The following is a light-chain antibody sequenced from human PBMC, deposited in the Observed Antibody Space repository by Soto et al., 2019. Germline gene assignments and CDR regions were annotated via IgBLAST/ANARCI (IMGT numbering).Light chain of an antibody. CDR3: QQLNSYPPE. CDR1: QAISRY. CDR2: AAT. J-gene: IGKJ1*01. V-gene: IGKV1-9*01. Sequence: QLTQTPSSLPASIGDRDTITCRATQAISRYLAWYQQKPGAAPKLLIFAATTLQSGVPSRFSGSASGTEFTLSINNLQSDDFATYYCQQLNSYPPEFGQGTNVEIK.